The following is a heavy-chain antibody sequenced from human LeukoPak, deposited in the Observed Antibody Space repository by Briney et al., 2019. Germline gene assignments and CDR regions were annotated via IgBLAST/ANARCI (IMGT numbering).Heavy chain of an antibody. J-gene: IGHJ4*02. D-gene: IGHD1-1*01. Sequence: QPGGSLRLSCAASGFTFSNYAMSWVRQAPGKGLEWVAITSYDGNNEYYADSVKGRFSISRDNSKNTLYLQMNSLRPEDTAVYYCAMSWTINWADYWGQGTLVIVSS. CDR1: GFTFSNYA. CDR2: TSYDGNNE. V-gene: IGHV3-30-3*01. CDR3: AMSWTINWADY.